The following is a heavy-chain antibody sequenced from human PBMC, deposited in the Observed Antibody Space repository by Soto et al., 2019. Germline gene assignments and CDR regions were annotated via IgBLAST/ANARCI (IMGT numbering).Heavy chain of an antibody. Sequence: QLQLQESGPGLVKPSETLSLTCTVSGGSISSSSYYWGWIRQPPGKGLEWIGSIYYSGSTYYNPSLKSRVTISVDTSKIQFSLKVSSVTAADTAVYYCERYVVVITPLKFDYWGQGTLVTVSS. V-gene: IGHV4-39*01. CDR2: IYYSGST. D-gene: IGHD3-22*01. CDR1: GGSISSSSYY. CDR3: ERYVVVITPLKFDY. J-gene: IGHJ4*02.